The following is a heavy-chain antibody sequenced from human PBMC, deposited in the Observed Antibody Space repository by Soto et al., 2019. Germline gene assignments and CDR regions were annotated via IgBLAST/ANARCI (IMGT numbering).Heavy chain of an antibody. CDR3: AARLFWSGPWKDRTIDY. Sequence: SGTLSLTCAVYGGSFSGYYWSWIRQPPGKGLEWIGEINHSGSTNYNPSLKRRVTISLDAPKNQFSLKLSSVTAADTAVYYCAARLFWSGPWKDRTIDYWGPGPLVSVS. D-gene: IGHD3-3*01. CDR2: INHSGST. V-gene: IGHV4-34*01. CDR1: GGSFSGYY. J-gene: IGHJ4*02.